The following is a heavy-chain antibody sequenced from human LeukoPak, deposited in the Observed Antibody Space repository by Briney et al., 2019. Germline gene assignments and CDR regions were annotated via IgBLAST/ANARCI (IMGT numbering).Heavy chain of an antibody. Sequence: SETLSLTCTVSGGSISSYYWSWVRQPPGKGLEWIGYISYSGSTNYNPSLKSRVTISLDTSKNQFSLKLSSVTAADTAVYYCAGHHPRNTVDFWGQGTLVTVSS. D-gene: IGHD2/OR15-2a*01. J-gene: IGHJ4*02. V-gene: IGHV4-59*08. CDR3: AGHHPRNTVDF. CDR2: ISYSGST. CDR1: GGSISSYY.